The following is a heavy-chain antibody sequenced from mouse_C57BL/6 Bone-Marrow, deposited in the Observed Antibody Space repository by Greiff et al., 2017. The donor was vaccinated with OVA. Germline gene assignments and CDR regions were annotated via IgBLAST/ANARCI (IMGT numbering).Heavy chain of an antibody. Sequence: QVQLQQSGPELVKPGASVKISCKASGYAFSSSWMNWVKQRPGKGLEWIGRIYPGDGDTNYNGKFKGKATLTADKSSSTAYMQLSSLTSEDSAVYFCAILLRWAMDYWGQGTSVTVSS. CDR3: AILLRWAMDY. V-gene: IGHV1-82*01. D-gene: IGHD1-1*01. J-gene: IGHJ4*01. CDR2: IYPGDGDT. CDR1: GYAFSSSW.